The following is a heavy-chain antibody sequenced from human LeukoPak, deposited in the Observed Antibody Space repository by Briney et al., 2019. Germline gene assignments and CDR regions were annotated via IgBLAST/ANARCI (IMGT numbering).Heavy chain of an antibody. CDR2: LSSSSSTI. J-gene: IGHJ4*02. Sequence: GGALGLFLGTFWFNFWSFSLGRGRQASREGPGGGSYLSSSSSTIYYADSVKGRFTISRDNAKNSLYLQMNSLRAEDAAVYYCARHIPSGSYSRLTPFDYWGQGTLVTVSS. CDR1: WFNFWSFS. V-gene: IGHV3-48*04. CDR3: ARHIPSGSYSRLTPFDY. D-gene: IGHD1-26*01.